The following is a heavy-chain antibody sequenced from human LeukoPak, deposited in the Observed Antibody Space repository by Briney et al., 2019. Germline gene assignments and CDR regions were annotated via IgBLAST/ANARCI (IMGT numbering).Heavy chain of an antibody. CDR3: AKYLGDSSGYYYVGEDVGY. CDR2: ISSSGGST. V-gene: IGHV3-23*01. CDR1: GFTFSSYA. Sequence: GGSLRLSCAASGFTFSSYAMSWVRQAPGKGLEWVSAISSSGGSTYYADSVKGRFTISRDNSKNTLYLQMNSLRAEDTAVYYCAKYLGDSSGYYYVGEDVGYWGQGTLVTVSS. D-gene: IGHD3-22*01. J-gene: IGHJ4*02.